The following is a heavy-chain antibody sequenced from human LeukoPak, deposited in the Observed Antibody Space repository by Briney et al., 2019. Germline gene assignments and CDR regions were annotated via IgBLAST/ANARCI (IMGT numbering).Heavy chain of an antibody. CDR2: IYHSGST. CDR3: ARGGGGSYFYWFDP. D-gene: IGHD1-26*01. V-gene: IGHV4-38-2*02. J-gene: IGHJ5*02. CDR1: GYSISSGYY. Sequence: SETLSLTCTVSGYSISSGYYWGWIRQPPGKGLEWIGSIYHSGSTYYNPSLKSRVTIPVDTSKNQFSLKLSSVTAADTAVYYCARGGGGSYFYWFDPWGQGTLVTVSS.